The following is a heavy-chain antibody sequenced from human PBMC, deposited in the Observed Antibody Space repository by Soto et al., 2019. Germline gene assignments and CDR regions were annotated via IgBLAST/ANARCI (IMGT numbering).Heavy chain of an antibody. CDR2: INHSGST. V-gene: IGHV4-34*01. J-gene: IGHJ4*02. CDR1: GGSFSGYY. Sequence: SETLSLTCAVYGGSFSGYYWSWIRQPPGKGLEWIGEINHSGSTNYNPSLKSRVTISVDTSKNQFSLKLSSVTAADTAVYYCASGIVVVVNLFDYWGQGTQVTVSS. CDR3: ASGIVVVVNLFDY. D-gene: IGHD2-15*01.